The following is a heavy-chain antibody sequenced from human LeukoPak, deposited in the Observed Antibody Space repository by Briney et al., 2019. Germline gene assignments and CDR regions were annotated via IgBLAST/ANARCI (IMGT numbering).Heavy chain of an antibody. CDR2: IIPIFGTA. V-gene: IGHV1-69*13. J-gene: IGHJ4*02. CDR1: GGTFSSYA. CDR3: ARGLSIAAAGFDY. Sequence: ASAKVSCKASGGTFSSYAISWVRQAPGQGLEWMGGIIPIFGTANYAQKFQGRVTITADESTSTAYMELSSLRSEDTAVYYCARGLSIAAAGFDYWGQGTLVTVSS. D-gene: IGHD6-13*01.